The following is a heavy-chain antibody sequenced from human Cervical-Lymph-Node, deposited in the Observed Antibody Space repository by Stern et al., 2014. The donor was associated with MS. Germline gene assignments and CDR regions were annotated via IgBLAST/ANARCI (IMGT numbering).Heavy chain of an antibody. CDR3: ARASNWNYYYYGMDV. J-gene: IGHJ6*02. V-gene: IGHV3-30*01. Sequence: VQLVESGGGVVQPGRSLRLSCAASGFTFSSYAMHWVRQAPGKGLEWVAVISYDGSNKYYADSVKGRFTISRDNSKNTLYLQMNSLRAEDTAVYYCARASNWNYYYYGMDVWGQGTTVTVSS. CDR2: ISYDGSNK. D-gene: IGHD1-20*01. CDR1: GFTFSSYA.